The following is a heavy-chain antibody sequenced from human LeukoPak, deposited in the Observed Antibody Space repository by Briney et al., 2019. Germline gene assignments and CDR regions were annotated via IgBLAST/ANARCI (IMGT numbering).Heavy chain of an antibody. CDR1: GGSFSGYY. CDR2: INHSGST. V-gene: IGHV4-34*01. CDR3: AREVLFCSSTSCYPDWFDP. J-gene: IGHJ5*02. Sequence: SETLSLTCAVYGGSFSGYYWSWIRQPPGKGLEWIGEINHSGSTNYNPSLKSRVTISVDTSKNQFSLKLSSVTAADTAVYYCAREVLFCSSTSCYPDWFDPWGQGTLVTVSS. D-gene: IGHD2-2*01.